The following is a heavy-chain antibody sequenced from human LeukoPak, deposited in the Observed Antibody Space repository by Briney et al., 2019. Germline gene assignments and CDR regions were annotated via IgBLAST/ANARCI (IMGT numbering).Heavy chain of an antibody. D-gene: IGHD6-19*01. CDR1: GGSISSYF. CDR2: IYYSGST. Sequence: SETLSLTCTVSGGSISSYFWSWIRQPPGKGLEWIGYIYYSGSTNYNSSLKSRVTMSVDTSKNQFSLKLSSVTAADTAVYYCARIDRAVAGTIDYWGQGTLVTVSS. CDR3: ARIDRAVAGTIDY. V-gene: IGHV4-59*08. J-gene: IGHJ4*02.